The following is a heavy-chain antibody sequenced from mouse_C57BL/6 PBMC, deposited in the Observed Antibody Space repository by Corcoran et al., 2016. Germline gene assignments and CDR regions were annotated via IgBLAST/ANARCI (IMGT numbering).Heavy chain of an antibody. Sequence: EVQLQQSGPELVKPGASVKISCKASGYTFTDYYMNWVKQSHGKSLEWIGDINPNNGGTSYNQKFKGKATLTVDKSSSTAYMELRSLTSEDSAVYYCARDHYDYDVAYWGQGTLVTVSA. D-gene: IGHD2-4*01. CDR2: INPNNGGT. CDR3: ARDHYDYDVAY. V-gene: IGHV1-26*01. J-gene: IGHJ3*01. CDR1: GYTFTDYY.